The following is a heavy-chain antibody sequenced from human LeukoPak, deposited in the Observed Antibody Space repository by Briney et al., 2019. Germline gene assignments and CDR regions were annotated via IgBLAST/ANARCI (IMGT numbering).Heavy chain of an antibody. V-gene: IGHV3-48*04. CDR3: ARDRQRETYYMDV. CDR1: GFTFSSYS. Sequence: GRSLRLSCAASGFTFSSYSMNWVRQAPGKGLEWVSYISSSSSTIYYADSVKGRFTISRDNAKNSLYLQMNSLRAEDTAVYYCARDRQRETYYMDVWGKGTTVTVSS. J-gene: IGHJ6*03. D-gene: IGHD6-6*01. CDR2: ISSSSSTI.